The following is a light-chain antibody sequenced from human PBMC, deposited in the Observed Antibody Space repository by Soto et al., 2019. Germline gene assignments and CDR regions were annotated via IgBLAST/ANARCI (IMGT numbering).Light chain of an antibody. Sequence: EIVLTQSPGTLSLSPGERATLSCRASQSVSSSYLAWYQQKPGQTPRLLIYGASSRATGIPVRFSGSGSGTDFTLTINRLEPEDFAVYYCQQYGSSITFGQGTRLEIK. V-gene: IGKV3-20*01. J-gene: IGKJ5*01. CDR3: QQYGSSIT. CDR1: QSVSSSY. CDR2: GAS.